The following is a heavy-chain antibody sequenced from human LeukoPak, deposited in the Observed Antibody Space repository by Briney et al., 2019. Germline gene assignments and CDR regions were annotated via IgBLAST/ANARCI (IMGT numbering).Heavy chain of an antibody. D-gene: IGHD3-22*01. J-gene: IGHJ4*02. Sequence: GGSLRLSCAASGFTFSSYAMSWVRQAPGKGLEWVSAISGSGGSTYYADSVKGRFTISRDNSKKTLYLQLNSLRAEDTAVYYCAKKNGDSSGYYLYYFDYWGQGTLVTVSS. V-gene: IGHV3-23*01. CDR3: AKKNGDSSGYYLYYFDY. CDR1: GFTFSSYA. CDR2: ISGSGGST.